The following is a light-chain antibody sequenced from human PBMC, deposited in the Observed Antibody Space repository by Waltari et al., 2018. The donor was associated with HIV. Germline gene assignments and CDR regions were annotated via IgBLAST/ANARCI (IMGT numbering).Light chain of an antibody. CDR2: KVF. Sequence: VMPQSPLSHPVTLGQRAAIPGGSGESLLHSDGYTFFNWFHQSPGQPPRRLIYKVFLRDSGVPDRISGSGSATEFTLKISRVEAEDVGIYYCMQGSHWPYTFGQGTKLEI. J-gene: IGKJ2*01. V-gene: IGKV2-30*02. CDR3: MQGSHWPYT. CDR1: ESLLHSDGYTF.